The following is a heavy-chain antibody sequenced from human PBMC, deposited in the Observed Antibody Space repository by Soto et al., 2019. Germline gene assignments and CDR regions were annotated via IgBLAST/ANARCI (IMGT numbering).Heavy chain of an antibody. D-gene: IGHD5-18*01. J-gene: IGHJ4*02. V-gene: IGHV1-69*02. CDR1: GGTFSSYT. CDR2: IIPILGIA. CDR3: ATSDTAMNEPLDH. Sequence: VKVSCKASGGTFSSYTISWVRQAPGQGLEWMGRIIPILGIANYAQKFQGRVTITADKSTSTAYMELSSLRSEDTAFYYCATSDTAMNEPLDHWGQGTLVTVS.